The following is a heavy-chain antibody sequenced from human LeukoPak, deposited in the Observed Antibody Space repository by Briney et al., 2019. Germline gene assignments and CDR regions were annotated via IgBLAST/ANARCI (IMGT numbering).Heavy chain of an antibody. CDR2: IYYSGST. D-gene: IGHD3-3*01. CDR1: GGSISSGGYY. Sequence: SETLSLTCTVSGGSISSGGYYWSWIRQHPGTGLEWIGYIYYSGSTYYNPSLKSRVTISVDTSKNQFSLKLSSVTAAGTAVYYCARVPKSLGITIFGVAFDYWGQGTLVTVSS. V-gene: IGHV4-31*03. J-gene: IGHJ4*02. CDR3: ARVPKSLGITIFGVAFDY.